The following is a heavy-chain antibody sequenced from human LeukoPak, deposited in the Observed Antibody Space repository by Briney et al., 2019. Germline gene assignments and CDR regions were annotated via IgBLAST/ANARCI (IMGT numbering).Heavy chain of an antibody. CDR2: IRYDGSNK. CDR3: AKDRTTGSPLRYFDY. CDR1: GFTFSSYG. V-gene: IGHV3-30*02. J-gene: IGHJ4*02. D-gene: IGHD1-1*01. Sequence: GGSLRLSCAASGFTFSSYGVHWVRQAPGKGLEWVAFIRYDGSNKCYADSVKGRFTISRDNSKNTLYLQMNSLRAEDTAVYYCAKDRTTGSPLRYFDYWGQGTLVTVSP.